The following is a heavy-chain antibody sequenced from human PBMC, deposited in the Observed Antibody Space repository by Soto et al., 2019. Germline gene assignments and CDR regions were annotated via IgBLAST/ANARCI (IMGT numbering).Heavy chain of an antibody. V-gene: IGHV1-69*01. CDR1: GGIFSSYA. Sequence: QVQLVQSGAVVKKPGSSVKVSCNASGGIFSSYAFSWVRQAPGQGLEWMGGIIPILRSADYAQRFQGRVTITADESTRTVYMELSRLRSEDTAVYYCARDHLGRGWYGFMDSWGQGTPVIVSS. J-gene: IGHJ4*02. D-gene: IGHD6-19*01. CDR3: ARDHLGRGWYGFMDS. CDR2: IIPILRSA.